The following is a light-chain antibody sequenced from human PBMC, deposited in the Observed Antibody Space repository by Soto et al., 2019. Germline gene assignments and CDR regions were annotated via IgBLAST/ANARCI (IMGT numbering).Light chain of an antibody. Sequence: EIVLTQSPGTLSLSPGERATLSCRASQSVSSTYLAWYQQKPGQAPRLLIYGASSRATGIPDRFSGSGSGTDFTLTISSLQPDDFATYYCQHYNNYPITFGQGTRLEIK. CDR1: QSVSSTY. J-gene: IGKJ5*01. CDR3: QHYNNYPIT. V-gene: IGKV3-20*01. CDR2: GAS.